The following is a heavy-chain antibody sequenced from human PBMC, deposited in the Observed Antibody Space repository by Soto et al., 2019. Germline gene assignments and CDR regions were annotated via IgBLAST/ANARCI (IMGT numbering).Heavy chain of an antibody. CDR1: GFTFSSYG. J-gene: IGHJ6*02. Sequence: GGSLRLSCAASGFTFSSYGMHWVRQAPGKGLEWVAVISYDGSNKYYADSVKGRFTISRDNSKNTLYLQMNSLRAEDTAVYYCAKLGGGTRDYYYGMDVWGQGTTVTVSS. CDR2: ISYDGSNK. V-gene: IGHV3-30*18. D-gene: IGHD2-2*01. CDR3: AKLGGGTRDYYYGMDV.